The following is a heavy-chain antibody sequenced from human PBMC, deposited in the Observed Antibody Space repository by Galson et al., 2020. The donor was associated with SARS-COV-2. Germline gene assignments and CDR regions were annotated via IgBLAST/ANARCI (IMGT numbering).Heavy chain of an antibody. CDR3: ARDSWSGYPLKSAGGGYYYGMDV. V-gene: IGHV4-59*01. Sequence: SETLSLTCTVSGGSISSYYWSWIRQPPGKGLEWIGYIYYSGSTNYNPSLKSRVTISVDTSKNQFSLKLSSVTAADTAVYYCARDSWSGYPLKSAGGGYYYGMDVWGQGTTVTVSS. CDR1: GGSISSYY. J-gene: IGHJ6*02. CDR2: IYYSGST. D-gene: IGHD3-3*01.